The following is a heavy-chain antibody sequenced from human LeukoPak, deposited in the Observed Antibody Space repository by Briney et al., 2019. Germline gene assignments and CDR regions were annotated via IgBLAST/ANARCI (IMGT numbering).Heavy chain of an antibody. CDR3: AKEGVTTWYYGMDV. D-gene: IGHD4-11*01. CDR2: ISGSGGST. CDR1: GFTFSDYY. V-gene: IGHV3-23*01. J-gene: IGHJ6*02. Sequence: GGSLRLSCAASGFTFSDYYMSWVRQAPGKGLEWVSAISGSGGSTYYADSVKGRFTISRDNSKNTLYLQMNSLRAEDTAVYYCAKEGVTTWYYGMDVWGQGTTVTVSS.